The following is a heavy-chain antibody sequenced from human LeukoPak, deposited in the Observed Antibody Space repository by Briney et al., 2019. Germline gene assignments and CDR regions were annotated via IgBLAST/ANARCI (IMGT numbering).Heavy chain of an antibody. D-gene: IGHD4-23*01. Sequence: GGSLRLSCAVSGFTFSNYVMSWVRQAPGKGLEWVSGISGSGDSTYYTDSVKGRFTISRDNSKNTLYLQMNGLRAEDTAIYYCAKGSAQWELYDYWGQGTLVTVSS. CDR1: GFTFSNYV. CDR2: ISGSGDST. CDR3: AKGSAQWELYDY. V-gene: IGHV3-23*01. J-gene: IGHJ4*02.